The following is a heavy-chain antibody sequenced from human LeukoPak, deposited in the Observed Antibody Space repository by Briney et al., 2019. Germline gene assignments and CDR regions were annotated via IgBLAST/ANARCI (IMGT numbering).Heavy chain of an antibody. J-gene: IGHJ3*02. V-gene: IGHV1-3*01. CDR1: GYTFTSYA. Sequence: ASVKVSSKASGYTFTSYAMHWVRQAPGQRLEWMGWINAGNGNTKYSQKFQGRVTITRDTSASTAYMELSSLRSEDTAVYYCARDLYYYDSSGSSDAFDIWGQGTMVTVSS. D-gene: IGHD3-22*01. CDR2: INAGNGNT. CDR3: ARDLYYYDSSGSSDAFDI.